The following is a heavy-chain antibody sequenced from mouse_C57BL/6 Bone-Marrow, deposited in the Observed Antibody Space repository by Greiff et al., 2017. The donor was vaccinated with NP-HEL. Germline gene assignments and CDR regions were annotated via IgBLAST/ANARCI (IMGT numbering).Heavy chain of an antibody. J-gene: IGHJ1*03. Sequence: EVKLMESGGDLVKPGGSLKLSCAASGFTFSSYGMSWVRQTPDKRLEWVATISSGGSYTYYPDSVKGRFTISRDNAKNTLYLQMSSLKSEDTAVYYCARDYYGSNFWYFDVWGTGTTVTVSS. D-gene: IGHD1-1*01. CDR3: ARDYYGSNFWYFDV. CDR2: ISSGGSYT. V-gene: IGHV5-6*01. CDR1: GFTFSSYG.